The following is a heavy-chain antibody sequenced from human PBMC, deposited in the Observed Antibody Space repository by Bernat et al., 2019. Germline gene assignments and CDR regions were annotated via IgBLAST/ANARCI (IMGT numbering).Heavy chain of an antibody. V-gene: IGHV3-21*01. CDR1: GFTFSSYS. D-gene: IGHD3-3*01. CDR2: ISSSSSYI. J-gene: IGHJ4*02. Sequence: EVQLVESGGGLVKPGGSLRLSCAASGFTFSSYSMNWVRQAPGKGLEWVSSISSSSSYICYGDSVKGRFTNARDNAKNSLYLQMNSLRAEDTAVYYCARTYDFWSGYYTEPFDYWGQGTLVTVSS. CDR3: ARTYDFWSGYYTEPFDY.